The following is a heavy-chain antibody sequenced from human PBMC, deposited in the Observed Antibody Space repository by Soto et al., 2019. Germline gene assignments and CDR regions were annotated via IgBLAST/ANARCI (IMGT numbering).Heavy chain of an antibody. D-gene: IGHD3-3*01. CDR2: IYYSGST. CDR3: ARGYYDFWSGSYYYYYYGMDV. CDR1: CGSISSYY. Sequence: SDTLSLTYTVSCGSISSYYWSWIRQPPGKGLEWIGYIYYSGSTNYNPSLKSRVTISVDTSKNQFSLKLSSVTAADTAVYYCARGYYDFWSGSYYYYYYGMDVWGQGTTVTVSS. V-gene: IGHV4-59*07. J-gene: IGHJ6*02.